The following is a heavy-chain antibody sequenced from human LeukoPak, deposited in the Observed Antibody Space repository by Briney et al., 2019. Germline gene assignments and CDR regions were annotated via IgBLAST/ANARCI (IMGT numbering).Heavy chain of an antibody. D-gene: IGHD3-22*01. V-gene: IGHV4-39*01. Sequence: SETLSLTCTVSGGSISSTTYYWGWIRQPPGKGLEWIGSMSYRGTTYYNPSLKSRVTISIDTSKNQFYLKLSSLTAADTAVYYCARRDDSSGYHKIFDYWGPGTLVTVSS. CDR3: ARRDDSSGYHKIFDY. CDR1: GGSISSTTYY. J-gene: IGHJ4*02. CDR2: MSYRGTT.